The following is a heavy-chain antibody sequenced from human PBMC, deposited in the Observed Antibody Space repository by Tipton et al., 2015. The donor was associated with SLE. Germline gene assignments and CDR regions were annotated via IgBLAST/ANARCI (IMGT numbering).Heavy chain of an antibody. J-gene: IGHJ3*02. CDR2: VSGGGSTI. CDR3: ARKSHGVAWAVDI. V-gene: IGHV3-11*01. CDR1: GFTFSHYY. Sequence: SLRLSCSASGFTFSHYYMNWIRQAPGKGLEWVSYVSGGGSTIYYADSVKGRFTISRDNAKNSLYLQMNSRRADDTAVYSCARKSHGVAWAVDIWGQGTMVTVSS. D-gene: IGHD4-17*01.